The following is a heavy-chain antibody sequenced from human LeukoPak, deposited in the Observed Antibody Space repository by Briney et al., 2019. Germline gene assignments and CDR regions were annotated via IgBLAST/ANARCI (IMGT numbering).Heavy chain of an antibody. Sequence: PGGSLRLSCAASGFIFSGDFMSWVRQAPGKGLEWVSVIYSDGSTYYADSVEGRFTISRDNSKNTLDLQMTGLRAEDTAVYYCAKNSYYYYYYGMDVWGQGTTVTVSS. V-gene: IGHV3-53*01. D-gene: IGHD2/OR15-2a*01. CDR2: IYSDGST. CDR3: AKNSYYYYYYGMDV. J-gene: IGHJ6*02. CDR1: GFIFSGDF.